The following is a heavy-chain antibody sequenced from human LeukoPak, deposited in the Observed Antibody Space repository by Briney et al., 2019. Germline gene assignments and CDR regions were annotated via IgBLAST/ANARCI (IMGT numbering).Heavy chain of an antibody. D-gene: IGHD4-17*01. V-gene: IGHV1-69*06. CDR2: IIPIFGTA. CDR1: GYTFTSYY. J-gene: IGHJ5*02. Sequence: ASVKVSCKASGYTFTSYYMHWVRQAPGQGLEWMGGIIPIFGTANYAQKFQGRVTITADKSTSTAYMELSSLRSEDTAVYYCAREVTVPGWFDPWGQGTLVTVSS. CDR3: AREVTVPGWFDP.